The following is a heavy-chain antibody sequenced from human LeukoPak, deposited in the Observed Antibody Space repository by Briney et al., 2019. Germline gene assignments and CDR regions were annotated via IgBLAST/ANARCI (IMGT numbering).Heavy chain of an antibody. CDR1: GGSISSYY. V-gene: IGHV4-59*12. CDR3: ARGALVADPHDAFDI. CDR2: IYYSGST. D-gene: IGHD2-15*01. Sequence: SETLSLTRTVSGGSISSYYWSWIRQPPGKGLEWIGYIYYSGSTNYNPSLKSRVTISVDKSKNQFSLKLSSVTAADTAVYYCARGALVADPHDAFDIWGQGTMVTVSS. J-gene: IGHJ3*02.